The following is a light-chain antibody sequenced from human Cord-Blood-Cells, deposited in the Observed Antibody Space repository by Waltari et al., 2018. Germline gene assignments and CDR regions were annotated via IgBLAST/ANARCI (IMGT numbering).Light chain of an antibody. J-gene: IGKJ1*01. Sequence: DIVMTQTPLSLSVTPGQPASISCKSSTSLLHSDGKTYLYWHQQKPGQSPQLLIYEVSSRFSGVPNRFSGSGADTDDTLKSSRVGAKDLWVYGCMQGIPLTWTSGQGTKVEIK. CDR3: MQGIPLTWT. CDR1: TSLLHSDGKTY. CDR2: EVS. V-gene: IGKV2-29*02.